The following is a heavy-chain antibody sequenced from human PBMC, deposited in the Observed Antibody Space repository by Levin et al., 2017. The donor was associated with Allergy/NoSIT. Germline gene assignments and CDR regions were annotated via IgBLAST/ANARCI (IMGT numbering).Heavy chain of an antibody. J-gene: IGHJ6*02. CDR1: GGPISSYY. Sequence: SETLSLTCTVSGGPISSYYWSWIRQPPGKGLEWIGYIHYSGSTKYNPSLKSRVTISVDTSKNQFSLKLNSVTAADTAVYYCARDRTTVTTNDVYYYGMDVWGQGTTVTVSS. CDR3: ARDRTTVTTNDVYYYGMDV. V-gene: IGHV4-59*01. CDR2: IHYSGST. D-gene: IGHD4-17*01.